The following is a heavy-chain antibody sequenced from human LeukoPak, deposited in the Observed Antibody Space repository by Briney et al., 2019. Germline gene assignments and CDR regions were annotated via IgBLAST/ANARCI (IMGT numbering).Heavy chain of an antibody. CDR3: ARGRAAAAY. CDR2: INHSGST. Sequence: SETLSLTCAVYGGSFSGYYWSWIRQPPGKGLEWIGEINHSGSTNYNPSLKSRVTISVDTSKSQFSLKLSSVTAADTAVYYCARGRAAAAYWGQGTLVTVSS. D-gene: IGHD6-13*01. V-gene: IGHV4-34*01. J-gene: IGHJ4*02. CDR1: GGSFSGYY.